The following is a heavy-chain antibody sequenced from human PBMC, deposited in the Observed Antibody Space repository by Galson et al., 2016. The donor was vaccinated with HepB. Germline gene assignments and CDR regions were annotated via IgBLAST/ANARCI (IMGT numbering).Heavy chain of an antibody. CDR3: ARDLRRIAVVPFYLDY. Sequence: SLRLSCAASGFTFSAYGFHWVRQAPGKGLEWVAVISYDGSHKYYADSVKGRFTISRDNPRNTLYLQMNSLRPEDTAVDFCARDLRRIAVVPFYLDYWGQGALVTVSS. D-gene: IGHD6-19*01. CDR2: ISYDGSHK. CDR1: GFTFSAYG. J-gene: IGHJ4*02. V-gene: IGHV3-30*04.